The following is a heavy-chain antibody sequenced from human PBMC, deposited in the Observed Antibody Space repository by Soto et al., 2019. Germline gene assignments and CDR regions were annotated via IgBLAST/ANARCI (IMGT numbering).Heavy chain of an antibody. Sequence: EVQVVESGGGLVQPGESLRLSCAASGFTFSTYEMNWVRQAPGKGLEWVAYISSRGTSIFYADSVKSRFSISRDNDNDSVSLLMNNLRVDDTAVYYCARDRGYNTGWYGGALDLWGQGTLVTVSS. V-gene: IGHV3-48*03. J-gene: IGHJ4*02. D-gene: IGHD6-19*01. CDR2: ISSRGTSI. CDR3: ARDRGYNTGWYGGALDL. CDR1: GFTFSTYE.